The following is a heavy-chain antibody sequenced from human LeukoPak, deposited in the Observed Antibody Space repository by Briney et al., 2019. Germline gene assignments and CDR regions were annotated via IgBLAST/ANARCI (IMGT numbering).Heavy chain of an antibody. J-gene: IGHJ4*02. V-gene: IGHV1-2*02. CDR2: ISPSSGGT. CDR1: GYTFTDYY. D-gene: IGHD2-2*01. CDR3: ARDVASHMGLANYFDY. Sequence: ASVKVSCKASGYTFTDYYIHWVRQAPGQGLEWMGRISPSSGGTIYAQKFQGRFTMTTDTSIVTAYMDLSRLTSDDTAVYYCARDVASHMGLANYFDYWGQGALVIVSS.